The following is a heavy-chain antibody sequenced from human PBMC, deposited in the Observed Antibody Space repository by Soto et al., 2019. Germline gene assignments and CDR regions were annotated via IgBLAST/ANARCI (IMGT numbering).Heavy chain of an antibody. Sequence: QVQLVESGGGVVQPGRSLRLSCAASGFTFSSYGMHWVRQAPGKGLEWVAVISYDGSNKYYADSVKGRFTISRDNSKNALYLQMNSLRAEDTAVYYCAKDLGWSYFLDYWGQGTLVTVSS. V-gene: IGHV3-30*18. CDR2: ISYDGSNK. CDR3: AKDLGWSYFLDY. D-gene: IGHD1-26*01. J-gene: IGHJ4*02. CDR1: GFTFSSYG.